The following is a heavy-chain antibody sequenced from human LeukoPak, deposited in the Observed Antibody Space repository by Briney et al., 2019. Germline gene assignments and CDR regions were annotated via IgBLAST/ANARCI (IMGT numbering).Heavy chain of an antibody. CDR1: GGSISSGDYY. V-gene: IGHV4-30-4*01. D-gene: IGHD3-22*01. J-gene: IGHJ5*02. Sequence: TLSLTCTVSGGSISSGDYYWSWIRQPPGKGLEWIAYMYYSGSTYYNPSLKSRVTMSADTSKNQLSLKLSSVTAADTAVYYCARPYYYDSRIDPWGQGILVTVSS. CDR3: ARPYYYDSRIDP. CDR2: MYYSGST.